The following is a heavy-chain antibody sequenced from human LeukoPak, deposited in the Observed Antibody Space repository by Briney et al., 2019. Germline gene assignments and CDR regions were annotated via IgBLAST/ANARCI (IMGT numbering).Heavy chain of an antibody. CDR1: GFTFGDYA. V-gene: IGHV3-49*04. D-gene: IGHD6-13*01. CDR3: IPVVGQQLALS. CDR2: IRSKAYGGTT. J-gene: IGHJ5*02. Sequence: GGSLRLSCTASGFTFGDYAMSWVRQAPGKGLEWVGFIRSKAYGGTTEYAASVKGRFTISRDDSKSIAYLQMISLKTEDTAVYYCIPVVGQQLALSWGQGTLVTVSS.